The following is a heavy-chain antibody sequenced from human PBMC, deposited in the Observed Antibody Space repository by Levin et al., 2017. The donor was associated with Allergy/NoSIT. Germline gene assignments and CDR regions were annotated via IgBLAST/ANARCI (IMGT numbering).Heavy chain of an antibody. Sequence: LSLTCAASGFTFASYAMTWVRQAPGKGLEWVSGVSASGSNTDYADSVKGRFTISRDNSKHPLYLKINSLRAEDTAVFYCAKGRGYCSGGTCYYPNDAFDLWGQGTMVTVSS. CDR1: GFTFASYA. CDR2: VSASGSNT. V-gene: IGHV3-23*01. CDR3: AKGRGYCSGGTCYYPNDAFDL. J-gene: IGHJ3*01. D-gene: IGHD2-15*01.